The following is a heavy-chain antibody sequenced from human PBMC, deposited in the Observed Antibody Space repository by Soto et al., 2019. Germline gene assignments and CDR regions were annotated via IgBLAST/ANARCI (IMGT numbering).Heavy chain of an antibody. Sequence: QLQLQESGSGLVKPSQTLSLTCAVSGGSISSGGYSWSWIRQPPGKGLEWIGYIYHSGSTYYNPSLKSRVSTSVERSKIQFSLKLSSVTAADTAVYYCAREGYSGYDSPGYFDYWGQGILVTVSS. CDR2: IYHSGST. CDR1: GGSISSGGYS. CDR3: AREGYSGYDSPGYFDY. D-gene: IGHD5-12*01. J-gene: IGHJ4*02. V-gene: IGHV4-30-2*01.